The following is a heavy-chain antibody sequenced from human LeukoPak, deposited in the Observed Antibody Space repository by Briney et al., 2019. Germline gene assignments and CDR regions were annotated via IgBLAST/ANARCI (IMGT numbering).Heavy chain of an antibody. J-gene: IGHJ4*02. D-gene: IGHD3-22*01. CDR3: ATAMIVVVITTFANTTSGTNNY. CDR1: GYTFTGYY. V-gene: IGHV1-2*06. Sequence: ASVKASCKASGYTFTGYYMHWVRQAPGQGLEWMGRINPNSGGTNYVQKFQGRVTMTRDTSFSTAYMELSRLRSDDTAVYYCATAMIVVVITTFANTTSGTNNYWGQGTLVTVSS. CDR2: INPNSGGT.